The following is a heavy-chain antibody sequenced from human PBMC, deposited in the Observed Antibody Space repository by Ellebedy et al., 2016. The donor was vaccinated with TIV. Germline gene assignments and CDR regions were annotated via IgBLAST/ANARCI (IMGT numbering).Heavy chain of an antibody. V-gene: IGHV1-69*02. CDR1: GGTFSSYP. CDR2: IIPILGIA. CDR3: AAGNDGGWFDP. J-gene: IGHJ5*02. D-gene: IGHD1-1*01. Sequence: AASVKVSCKASGGTFSSYPISWVRQAPGQGLEWMGRIIPILGIANYAQKFQGRVTITADKSTSIAYMELSSLRSEDTAVYYCAAGNDGGWFDPWGQGILVTVSS.